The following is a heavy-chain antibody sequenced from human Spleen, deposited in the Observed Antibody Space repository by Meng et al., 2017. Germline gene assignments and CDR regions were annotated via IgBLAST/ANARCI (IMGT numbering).Heavy chain of an antibody. CDR2: IYYSGTT. V-gene: IGHV4-39*07. CDR3: AATSYYDSSGYWAFDI. J-gene: IGHJ3*02. D-gene: IGHD3-22*01. CDR1: GGSISITNYY. Sequence: SETLSLTCTASGGSISITNYYWGWIRQSPGKGLEWIGSIYYSGTTYYNPSLKSRVTISVDTSKNQFSLKLTSVTAADTAVYYCAATSYYDSSGYWAFDIWGQGTMVTVSS.